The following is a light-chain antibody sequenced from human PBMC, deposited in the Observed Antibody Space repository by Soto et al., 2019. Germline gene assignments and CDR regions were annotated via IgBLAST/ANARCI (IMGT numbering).Light chain of an antibody. Sequence: EIVLTQSPGSRSLSPGERATLSCRASQSVNSNYLTWYQQKPGQAPRLLIYGASSRATGIPDRFSGSGSGTDFTLTISRLEPEDFAVYYCQQFVTSPLTFGGGTKVDIK. CDR2: GAS. J-gene: IGKJ4*01. CDR3: QQFVTSPLT. V-gene: IGKV3-20*01. CDR1: QSVNSNY.